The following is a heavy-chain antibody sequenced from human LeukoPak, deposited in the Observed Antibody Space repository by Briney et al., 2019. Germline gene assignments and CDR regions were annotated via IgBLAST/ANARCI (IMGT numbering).Heavy chain of an antibody. Sequence: PGGSLRLSCAASGFTFSIAWMSGVRQAPGKGLEWVGRIKSRGDGETRDYAAPVKDRFIISRDDSKNTLYLQMNSLRTEDTAIYYCAAVGEWLSNAFNTGGQGTLVTVSA. CDR1: GFTFSIAW. V-gene: IGHV3-15*01. CDR2: IKSRGDGETR. CDR3: AAVGEWLSNAFNT. D-gene: IGHD3-3*01. J-gene: IGHJ3*02.